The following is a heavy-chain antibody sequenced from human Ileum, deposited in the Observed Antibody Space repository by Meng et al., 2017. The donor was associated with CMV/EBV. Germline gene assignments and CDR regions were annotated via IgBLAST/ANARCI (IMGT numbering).Heavy chain of an antibody. CDR3: ASGKSNLEY. D-gene: IGHD4-11*01. J-gene: IGHJ4*02. Sequence: QVQLHEWGPGLLKPSGTLSLPCAVYGGSFSGYYWSWIRQVPGKGLEWIGEFNHYGSTNYNPSLKSRVTISVDTSKNQFSLNLSSVTAADTAVYYCASGKSNLEYWGQGTLVTVSS. CDR1: GGSFSGYY. V-gene: IGHV4-34*01. CDR2: FNHYGST.